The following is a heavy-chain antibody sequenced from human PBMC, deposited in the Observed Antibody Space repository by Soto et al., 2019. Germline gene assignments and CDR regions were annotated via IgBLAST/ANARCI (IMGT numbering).Heavy chain of an antibody. CDR1: GGSFSGYY. V-gene: IGHV4-34*01. CDR2: INHSVST. D-gene: IGHD6-13*01. CDR3: AREWEIAAAGTWFRP. Sequence: KPSETLSLTCAVYGGSFSGYYWSWIRQPPGKGLEWIGEINHSVSTNYNPSLKSRVTISVDTSKNQFSLKLSSVTAADTAVYYCAREWEIAAAGTWFRPWGQGTLVTVSS. J-gene: IGHJ5*02.